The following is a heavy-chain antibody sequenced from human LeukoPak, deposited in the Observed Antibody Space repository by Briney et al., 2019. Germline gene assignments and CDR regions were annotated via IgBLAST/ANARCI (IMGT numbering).Heavy chain of an antibody. CDR2: ISSSSSYI. CDR1: GFTFSSYS. Sequence: PGGSLRLSCAASGFTFSSYSMNWVRQAPGKGLEWVSSISSSSSYIYYADSVKGRFTISRDNAKNSLYLQMNSLRAEDTAVYYCARGQLWNDHAFDIWGQGTMVTVSS. CDR3: ARGQLWNDHAFDI. J-gene: IGHJ3*02. V-gene: IGHV3-21*01. D-gene: IGHD1-1*01.